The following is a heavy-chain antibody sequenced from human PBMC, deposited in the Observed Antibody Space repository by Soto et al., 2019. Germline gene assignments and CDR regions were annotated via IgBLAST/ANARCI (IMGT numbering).Heavy chain of an antibody. CDR1: GYTFTGYY. J-gene: IGHJ4*02. CDR3: ARDWGKQIVPNY. V-gene: IGHV1-2*02. D-gene: IGHD6-6*01. CDR2: MNPKTGGT. Sequence: ASVKVSCKASGYTFTGYYLHWVRQAPGQGLEWMGWMNPKTGGTNYAQKFQGRVNMTRDTAISTDYMELSRMRSDDTAVYYCARDWGKQIVPNYWGQGTLVTVSS.